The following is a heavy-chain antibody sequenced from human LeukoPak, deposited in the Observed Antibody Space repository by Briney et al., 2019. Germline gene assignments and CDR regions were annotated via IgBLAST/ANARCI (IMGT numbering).Heavy chain of an antibody. J-gene: IGHJ4*02. V-gene: IGHV4-39*01. D-gene: IGHD3-10*01. Sequence: SETLSLTCTVSGGSISSSSYYWGWIRQPPGTGLEWLGSIYYSGSTYYNPSLKSRVTISVDTSKNQFSLKLSSVTAADTAVYYCARFRSYYYGSGSYYYFDYWGQGTLVTVSS. CDR2: IYYSGST. CDR3: ARFRSYYYGSGSYYYFDY. CDR1: GGSISSSSYY.